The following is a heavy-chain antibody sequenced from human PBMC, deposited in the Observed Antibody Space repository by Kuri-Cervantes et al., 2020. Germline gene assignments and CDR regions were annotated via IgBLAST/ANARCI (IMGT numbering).Heavy chain of an antibody. D-gene: IGHD3-22*01. Sequence: ASVKVSCKASGYTFTSYGISWVRQAPGQGLEWMGWISAYNGNTNYAQKLQGRVTMTTDTSTSTAYMELRSLRSDDTAVYYCVRVDFHDDSGYYAHHWGQGTLVTVSS. CDR1: GYTFTSYG. CDR2: ISAYNGNT. CDR3: VRVDFHDDSGYYAHH. J-gene: IGHJ1*01. V-gene: IGHV1-18*01.